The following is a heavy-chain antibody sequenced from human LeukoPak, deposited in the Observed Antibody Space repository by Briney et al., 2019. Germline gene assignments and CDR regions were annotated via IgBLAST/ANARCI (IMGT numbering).Heavy chain of an antibody. D-gene: IGHD3-3*01. CDR3: AKGGNVVNYHFWTGYYSFDS. Sequence: PGGSLRLSCAASGFTLSSYWMSWSRRAPGRGREGGANKRKEGSKKYYVDSVKGRFTISRGNARNLLYLQMNSMRTEDTAVYYCAKGGNVVNYHFWTGYYSFDSWGQGTLVTVSS. J-gene: IGHJ4*02. CDR2: KRKEGSKK. CDR1: GFTLSSYW. V-gene: IGHV3-7*03.